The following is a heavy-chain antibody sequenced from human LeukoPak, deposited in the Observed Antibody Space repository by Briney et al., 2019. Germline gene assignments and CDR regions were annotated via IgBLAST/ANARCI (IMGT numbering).Heavy chain of an antibody. D-gene: IGHD1-26*01. CDR3: ATDQWQGEWEQPFDY. V-gene: IGHV1-2*02. CDR1: GYTFTDYY. CDR2: INPNSGGT. Sequence: GASVKVSCKASGYTFTDYYIHWVRQAPGQGLEWMGWINPNSGGTNHALKYQGSVTMTRDTSISTAYMELSSLRSDDTAVYYCATDQWQGEWEQPFDYWGQGTLVTVSS. J-gene: IGHJ4*02.